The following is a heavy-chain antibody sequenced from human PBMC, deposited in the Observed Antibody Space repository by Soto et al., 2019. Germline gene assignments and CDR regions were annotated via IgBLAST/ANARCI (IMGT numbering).Heavy chain of an antibody. CDR2: ISTSGSYT. D-gene: IGHD2-21*02. CDR3: ARDLCGNNCYSRYYYYGMDV. Sequence: QVQLVESGGGLVKPGGSLRLSCAASRFTFSDYYMSWIRQAPGKGLEWISYISTSGSYTNYADSVKGRFTISRDNAKNSLYLQMNSLRAEDTAVYYCARDLCGNNCYSRYYYYGMDVWGQGTTVTVSS. V-gene: IGHV3-11*06. J-gene: IGHJ6*02. CDR1: RFTFSDYY.